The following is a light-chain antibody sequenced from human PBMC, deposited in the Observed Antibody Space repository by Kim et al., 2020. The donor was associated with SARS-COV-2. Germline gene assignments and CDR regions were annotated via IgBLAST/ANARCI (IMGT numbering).Light chain of an antibody. CDR1: SSDGGSYNY. Sequence: SITISYTGTSSDGGSYNYVSWYQQHPGKAPKLMIYAVSNRPSGVSNRFSGSKSGNTASLTISGLQAEDEADYYCSSYTRSSTNYVFGTGTKVTVL. J-gene: IGLJ1*01. V-gene: IGLV2-14*03. CDR2: AVS. CDR3: SSYTRSSTNYV.